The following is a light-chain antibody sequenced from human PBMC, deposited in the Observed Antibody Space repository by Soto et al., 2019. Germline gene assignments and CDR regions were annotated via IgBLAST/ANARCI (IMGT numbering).Light chain of an antibody. Sequence: EIVMTQSPATLSVSPGERATLSCRASQSVNSNLAWYQQKPGQAPRLLIYGASTRATGIPARFSGSGSGTKFTLTISSLQSEDFAVYYCQQYNNWPYTFGQGTKLEIK. V-gene: IGKV3-15*01. CDR1: QSVNSN. CDR2: GAS. J-gene: IGKJ2*01. CDR3: QQYNNWPYT.